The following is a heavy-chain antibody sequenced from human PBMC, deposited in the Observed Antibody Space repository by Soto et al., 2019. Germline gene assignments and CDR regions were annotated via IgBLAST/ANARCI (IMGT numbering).Heavy chain of an antibody. Sequence: GGSLRLSCAASGFTFSSYAMSWVRQAPGKGLEWVSAISGSGGSTYYADSVKGRFTISRDNSKNTLYLQMNSLRAEDTAVYYCANSPLLFEQQLVHVDYWGQGTLVTVSA. CDR1: GFTFSSYA. CDR2: ISGSGGST. CDR3: ANSPLLFEQQLVHVDY. D-gene: IGHD6-13*01. V-gene: IGHV3-23*01. J-gene: IGHJ4*02.